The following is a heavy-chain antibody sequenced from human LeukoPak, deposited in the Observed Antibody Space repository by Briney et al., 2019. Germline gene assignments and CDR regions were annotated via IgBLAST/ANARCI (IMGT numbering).Heavy chain of an antibody. D-gene: IGHD3-10*01. V-gene: IGHV4-38-2*02. Sequence: PSETLSLTCAVSGYSISSGYYWGWIRQPPGKGLEWIGSIYHSGSTYYNPSLKSRVTISVDTSKNQFSLKLNSVTAADTAVYYCARDSYYGFDPWGQGTLVTVSS. CDR3: ARDSYYGFDP. J-gene: IGHJ5*02. CDR2: IYHSGST. CDR1: GYSISSGYY.